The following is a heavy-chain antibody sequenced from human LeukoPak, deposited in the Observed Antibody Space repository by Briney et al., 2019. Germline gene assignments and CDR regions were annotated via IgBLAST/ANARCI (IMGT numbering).Heavy chain of an antibody. Sequence: SVRVSCKASGGTFSSYAISWVRQAPGQGLEWMGGIIPIFGTANYAQKFQGRVTITADESTSTAYMELSSLRSEDTAVYYCASAVGGGYNPNWFDPWGQGTLVTVSS. J-gene: IGHJ5*02. CDR2: IIPIFGTA. CDR1: GGTFSSYA. D-gene: IGHD1-26*01. CDR3: ASAVGGGYNPNWFDP. V-gene: IGHV1-69*01.